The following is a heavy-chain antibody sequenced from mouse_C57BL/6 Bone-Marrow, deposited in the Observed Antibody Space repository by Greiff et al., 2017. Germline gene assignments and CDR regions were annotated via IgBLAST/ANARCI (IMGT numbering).Heavy chain of an antibody. V-gene: IGHV14-4*01. J-gene: IGHJ1*03. CDR1: GFNIKDDY. CDR2: FDPVNGDT. D-gene: IGHD1-1*01. Sequence: VQLQQSGAELVRPGASVKLSCTASGFNIKDDYMHWVKPRPEQGLEWIGWFDPVNGDTEYASKFKGKATITADTSSNTAYLQLSSLTSEDTAVYYCTPLITTVVWYIDVWGTGTTVTVSS. CDR3: TPLITTVVWYIDV.